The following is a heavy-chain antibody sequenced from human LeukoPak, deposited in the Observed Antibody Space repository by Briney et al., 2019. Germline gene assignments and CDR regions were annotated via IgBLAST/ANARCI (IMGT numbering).Heavy chain of an antibody. CDR1: GDSISTYH. Sequence: PSETLSLTCTVSGDSISTYHWSWVRQSPGKGLEWIGYIYNGGLTDYNPSLKGRVTISVDTSKAQFSLNLYSVTAADTAVYYCARGSGDWTYYFDYWGQGTLVTVSS. V-gene: IGHV4-59*08. CDR2: IYNGGLT. D-gene: IGHD2-21*02. J-gene: IGHJ4*02. CDR3: ARGSGDWTYYFDY.